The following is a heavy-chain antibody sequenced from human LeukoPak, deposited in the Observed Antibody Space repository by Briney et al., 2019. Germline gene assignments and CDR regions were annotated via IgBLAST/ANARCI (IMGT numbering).Heavy chain of an antibody. D-gene: IGHD6-13*01. CDR1: GFTFSSYS. CDR3: AKRGLPAAGNNWFDP. Sequence: GGSLRLSCAASGFTFSSYSMNWVRQAPGKGLEWVSSISSSSDYIYYADSVKGRFTISRDDSKNTLYLQMNSLRTEDTAIYYCAKRGLPAAGNNWFDPWGQGAQVTVSS. J-gene: IGHJ5*02. V-gene: IGHV3-21*04. CDR2: ISSSSDYI.